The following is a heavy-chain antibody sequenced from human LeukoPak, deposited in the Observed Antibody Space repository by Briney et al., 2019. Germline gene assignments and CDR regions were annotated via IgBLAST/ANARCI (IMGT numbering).Heavy chain of an antibody. V-gene: IGHV3-15*01. CDR1: GFTFNLAW. CDR2: IRSKADGPTEFPKT. CDR3: TTDSRGPLTGYHVAPDY. D-gene: IGHD3-9*01. J-gene: IGHJ4*02. Sequence: GGSLRLSCAASGFTFNLAWMSWVRQAPGKGLEWVARIRSKADGPTEFPKTEYATPVKDRFTISRDDSQNKVYLQMSSLGTDDTAVYYCTTDSRGPLTGYHVAPDYWGQGTLVTVSS.